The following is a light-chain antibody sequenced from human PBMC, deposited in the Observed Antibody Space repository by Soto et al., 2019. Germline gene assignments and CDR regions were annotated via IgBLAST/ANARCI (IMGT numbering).Light chain of an antibody. CDR2: SVS. Sequence: DIQMTQSPSSLSASVGDTVTITCRASQSIGKHLNWYQQKPGKAPKFLINSVSSLQSGVPSRFSGSGSGTDFTLTINSLQPEDFATYYCQQGYSSAITFGQGTRLEIK. CDR3: QQGYSSAIT. J-gene: IGKJ5*01. V-gene: IGKV1-39*01. CDR1: QSIGKH.